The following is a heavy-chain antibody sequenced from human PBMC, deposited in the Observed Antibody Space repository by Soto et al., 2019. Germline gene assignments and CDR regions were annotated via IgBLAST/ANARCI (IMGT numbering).Heavy chain of an antibody. CDR2: ISGSGGST. J-gene: IGHJ6*03. Sequence: PGGSLRLSCAASGFTFSSYAMSWVRQAPGKGLEWVSAISGSGGSTYYADSVKGRFTISRDNSKNTLYLQMNSLRAEDTAVYYCAKSVFSGARVVYYYYYYMDVWGKGTTVTVSS. D-gene: IGHD2-15*01. CDR3: AKSVFSGARVVYYYYYYMDV. CDR1: GFTFSSYA. V-gene: IGHV3-23*01.